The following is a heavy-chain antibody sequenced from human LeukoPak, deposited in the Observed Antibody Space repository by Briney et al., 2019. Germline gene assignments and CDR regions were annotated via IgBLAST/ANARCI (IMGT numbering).Heavy chain of an antibody. CDR1: GGSISSGDYY. CDR3: ARLGRDGYNLLYDY. D-gene: IGHD5-24*01. J-gene: IGHJ4*02. CDR2: IYYSGGT. V-gene: IGHV4-30-4*08. Sequence: KPSETLSLTCTVSGGSISSGDYYWSWIRQPPGKGLEWIGYIYYSGGTYYNPSLKSRVTISVDTSKNQFSLKLSSVTAADTAVYYCARLGRDGYNLLYDYWGQGTLVTVSS.